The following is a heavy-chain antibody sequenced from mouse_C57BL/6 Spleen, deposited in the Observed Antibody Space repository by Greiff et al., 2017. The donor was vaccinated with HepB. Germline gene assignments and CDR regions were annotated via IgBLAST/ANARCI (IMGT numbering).Heavy chain of an antibody. CDR2: IDPANGNT. CDR1: GFNIKNTY. D-gene: IGHD1-1*01. V-gene: IGHV14-3*01. CDR3: ARPYYYGSSLYYFDY. J-gene: IGHJ2*01. Sequence: VHVKQSVAELVRPGASVKLSCTASGFNIKNTYMHWVKQRPEQGLEWIGRIDPANGNTKYAPKFQGKATITADTSSNTAYLQLSSLTSEDTAIYYCARPYYYGSSLYYFDYWGQGTTLTVSS.